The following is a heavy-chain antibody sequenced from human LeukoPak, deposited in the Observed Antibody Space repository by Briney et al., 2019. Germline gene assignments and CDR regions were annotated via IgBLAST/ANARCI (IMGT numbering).Heavy chain of an antibody. CDR1: GFSLSSFA. CDR2: LSSDGSTQ. J-gene: IGHJ4*02. Sequence: PGGSLRLSCVASGFSLSSFAMHWVRQAPGKGLEWVTILSSDGSTQNHAESVRGRFTVSRVDSKQTVYLQMNSLRREDTAIYYCARGAPRVVAFDHWGQGALVTVSS. CDR3: ARGAPRVVAFDH. V-gene: IGHV3-30*04. D-gene: IGHD3-22*01.